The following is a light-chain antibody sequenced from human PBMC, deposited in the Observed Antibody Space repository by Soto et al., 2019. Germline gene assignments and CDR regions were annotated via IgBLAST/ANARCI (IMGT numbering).Light chain of an antibody. Sequence: EIVLTQSPATLSLSPGERATLSCRASQSVSSYLAWYQQKPGQAPRLLIHGASNRATGIPARFSGSGSETDFTLTISSLQSEDFAVYYCQQYNNWPRTFGQGTKVDIK. CDR1: QSVSSY. CDR3: QQYNNWPRT. J-gene: IGKJ1*01. V-gene: IGKV3-11*01. CDR2: GAS.